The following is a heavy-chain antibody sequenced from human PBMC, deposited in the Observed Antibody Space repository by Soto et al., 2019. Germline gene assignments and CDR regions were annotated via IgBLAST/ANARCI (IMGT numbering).Heavy chain of an antibody. CDR3: ARQQLDNYYYYYGMDV. V-gene: IGHV4-39*01. D-gene: IGHD6-13*01. CDR2: IYYSGST. CDR1: GGSISSSSYY. Sequence: SETLSLTCTVSGGSISSSSYYWGWIRQPPGKGLEWIGSIYYSGSTYYNPSLKSRVTISVDTSKNQFSLKLSSVTAADTAVYYCARQQLDNYYYYYGMDVWGQGTTVTVSS. J-gene: IGHJ6*02.